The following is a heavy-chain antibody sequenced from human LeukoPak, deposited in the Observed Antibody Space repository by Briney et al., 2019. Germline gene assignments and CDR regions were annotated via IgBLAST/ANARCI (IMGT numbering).Heavy chain of an antibody. J-gene: IGHJ3*02. Sequence: ASVTVYCTSSGYTYTINGISRERQPPGQGQEWMGWISAYNGNTNYAQKLQGRVNMPTDTSTSTAYMELRSLRSDGTAGYFCARGTAMITSYAFVIWGQRTMDTVSS. CDR3: ARGTAMITSYAFVI. CDR2: ISAYNGNT. V-gene: IGHV1-18*01. D-gene: IGHD5-18*01. CDR1: GYTYTING.